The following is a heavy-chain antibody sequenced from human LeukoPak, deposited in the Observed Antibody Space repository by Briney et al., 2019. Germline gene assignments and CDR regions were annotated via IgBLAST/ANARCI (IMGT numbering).Heavy chain of an antibody. J-gene: IGHJ4*02. CDR1: GGSISSGGYY. D-gene: IGHD4-23*01. V-gene: IGHV4-31*03. Sequence: SETLSLTCTVSGGSISSGGYYWSWIRQHPGKGLEWIGYIYYSGSTYYNPSLKSRVTISVDTSKNQFSLKLSSVTAADTAVYYCASTGSYGGNWGIYFDYWGQGTLVTVSS. CDR2: IYYSGST. CDR3: ASTGSYGGNWGIYFDY.